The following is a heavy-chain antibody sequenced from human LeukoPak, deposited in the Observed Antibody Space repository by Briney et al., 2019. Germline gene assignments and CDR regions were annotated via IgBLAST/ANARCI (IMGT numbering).Heavy chain of an antibody. Sequence: GESLKISCKGSGYSFTSYWISWVRQMPGKGLEWMGRIDPSDSYTNYSPPFQGHVTISADKSISTAYLQWSSLKASDTAMYYCARHADPQAAAVDYWGQGTLVTVSS. CDR2: IDPSDSYT. V-gene: IGHV5-10-1*01. D-gene: IGHD6-13*01. CDR3: ARHADPQAAAVDY. CDR1: GYSFTSYW. J-gene: IGHJ4*02.